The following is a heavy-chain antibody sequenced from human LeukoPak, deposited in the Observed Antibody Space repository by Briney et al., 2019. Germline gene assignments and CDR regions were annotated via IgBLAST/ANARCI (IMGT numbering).Heavy chain of an antibody. D-gene: IGHD6-13*01. J-gene: IGHJ5*02. CDR2: IYTSGST. V-gene: IGHV4-4*07. Sequence: SETLSLTCTVSGGSISSYYWSWIRQPAGKGLEWIGRIYTSGSTNYNPSLKSRVTMSVDTSKNQFSLKLSSVTAADTAVYYCARAGSYSSSWLFNWFDPWGQGTLVTVSS. CDR3: ARAGSYSSSWLFNWFDP. CDR1: GGSISSYY.